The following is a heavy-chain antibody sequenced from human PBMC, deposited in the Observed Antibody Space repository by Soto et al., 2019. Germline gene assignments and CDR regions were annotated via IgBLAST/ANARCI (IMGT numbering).Heavy chain of an antibody. J-gene: IGHJ4*02. CDR3: ARDDGYRGFDC. CDR2: IKQDGSAK. V-gene: IGHV3-7*01. Sequence: EAQLVGSGGGLVQPGESLRLSCAASGFALRTCWMSWVRQAPGKGLEWVANIKQDGSAKFYVDSVRGRFTISRDNANNSLYLQLNSLRADDTAVYYCARDDGYRGFDCWGQGTLVTVSS. CDR1: GFALRTCW. D-gene: IGHD6-25*01.